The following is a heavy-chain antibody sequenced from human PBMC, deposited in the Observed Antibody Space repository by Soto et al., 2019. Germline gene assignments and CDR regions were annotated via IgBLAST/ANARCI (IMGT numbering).Heavy chain of an antibody. V-gene: IGHV3-73*01. Sequence: VGSLRLSCAASGFSFSGSAMHWVRQASGEGLEWVGRIRSKANTYATAYAASVKGRFAISRDDSKNTTYLQMNSLKAEDSALYYCTRQKDGGDYYFFYAMDVWGQGTTVTVSS. CDR1: GFSFSGSA. CDR2: IRSKANTYAT. J-gene: IGHJ6*02. CDR3: TRQKDGGDYYFFYAMDV.